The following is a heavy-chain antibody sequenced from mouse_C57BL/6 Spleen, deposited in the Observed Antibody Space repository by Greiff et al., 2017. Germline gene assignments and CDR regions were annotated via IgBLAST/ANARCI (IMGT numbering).Heavy chain of an antibody. Sequence: QVQLKESGAELVRPGASVTLSCKASGYTFTDYEMHWVKQTPVHGLEWIGAIDPETGGTAYNQKFKGKAILTADKSSSTAYMELRSLTSEDSAVYYCSYGNKDYYAMDYWGQGTSVTVSS. V-gene: IGHV1-15*01. CDR2: IDPETGGT. J-gene: IGHJ4*01. CDR1: GYTFTDYE. CDR3: SYGNKDYYAMDY. D-gene: IGHD2-1*01.